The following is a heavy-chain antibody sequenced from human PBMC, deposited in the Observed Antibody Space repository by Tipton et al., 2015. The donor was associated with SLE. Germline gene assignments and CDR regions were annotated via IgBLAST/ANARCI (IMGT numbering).Heavy chain of an antibody. D-gene: IGHD2-2*01. CDR1: GFTFSSYS. CDR2: ISSSRSYI. V-gene: IGHV3-21*01. Sequence: SLRLSCAASGFTFSSYSMNWVRQAPGKGLEWVSSISSSRSYIYYADSVKGRFTISRDNAKNSLYLQMNSLRAEDTAVYYCARDLRYCSSTSCPADCWGQGTLVTVSS. J-gene: IGHJ4*02. CDR3: ARDLRYCSSTSCPADC.